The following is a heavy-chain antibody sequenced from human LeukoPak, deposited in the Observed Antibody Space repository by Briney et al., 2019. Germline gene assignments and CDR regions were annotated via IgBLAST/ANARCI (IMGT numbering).Heavy chain of an antibody. V-gene: IGHV3-23*01. CDR1: GFTFSSYV. CDR2: ISGSGGST. D-gene: IGHD3-22*01. CDR3: AKARSRYYDSSGYFDY. J-gene: IGHJ4*02. Sequence: GGSLRLSCAASGFTFSSYVMSWVRQAPGKGLEWVSAISGSGGSTYYADSVKGRFTISRDNSKNTLYLQMNSLRAEDTAVYYCAKARSRYYDSSGYFDYWGQGTLVTVSS.